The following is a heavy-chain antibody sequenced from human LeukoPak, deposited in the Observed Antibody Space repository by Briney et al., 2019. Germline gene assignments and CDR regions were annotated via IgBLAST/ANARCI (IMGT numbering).Heavy chain of an antibody. V-gene: IGHV3-30*18. Sequence: GGSLRLSCAASGFTFSSYGMHWVRQAPGKGLEWVAVISYDGSNKYYADSVKGRFTISRDNSKNTLYLQMNSLRAEDTAVYYCAKDRFITFGGEGTDYWGRGTLVTVSS. J-gene: IGHJ4*02. CDR2: ISYDGSNK. CDR1: GFTFSSYG. D-gene: IGHD3-16*01. CDR3: AKDRFITFGGEGTDY.